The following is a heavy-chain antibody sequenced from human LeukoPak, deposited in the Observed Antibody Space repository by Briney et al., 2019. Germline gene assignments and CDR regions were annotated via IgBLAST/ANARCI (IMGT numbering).Heavy chain of an antibody. CDR3: AIMHGYYDGSGFWVQ. CDR2: ISPSGDRT. J-gene: IGHJ4*02. V-gene: IGHV3-23*01. Sequence: GGSLRPSCAASGFTFSSYAMSWVRQAPGKGLEWVSFISPSGDRTSNADSVEGRFTISRDNIRNTLYLQMNSLRDEDTGVYYCAIMHGYYDGSGFWVQWGQGTLVTVSS. D-gene: IGHD3-22*01. CDR1: GFTFSSYA.